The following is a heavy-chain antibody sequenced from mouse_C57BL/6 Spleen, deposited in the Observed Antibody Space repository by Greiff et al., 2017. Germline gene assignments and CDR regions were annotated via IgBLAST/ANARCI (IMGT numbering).Heavy chain of an antibody. J-gene: IGHJ4*01. CDR3: ARHPGSSYDYYAIDY. CDR1: GYSFTGYY. V-gene: IGHV1-42*01. CDR2: INPSTGGT. D-gene: IGHD1-1*01. Sequence: VQLQQSGPELVKPGASVMISCKAPGYSFTGYYMNWVKQSPEKSLEWIGEINPSTGGTTYNQKLKAKATLTVDISSSTAYMQLKNLSSEDSAVYYCARHPGSSYDYYAIDYWGQGTSVTVSS.